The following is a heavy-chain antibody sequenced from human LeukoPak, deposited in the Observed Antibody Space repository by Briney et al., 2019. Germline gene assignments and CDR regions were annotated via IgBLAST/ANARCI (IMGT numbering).Heavy chain of an antibody. CDR2: IYRTGST. CDR3: ARGDCSSTICYSPMDV. Sequence: TPSETLSLTCTVSGYSINSGYYWVWIRQPPGQGLEWIGSIYRTGSTNYNPSLKSRVTISLDTSKNQFSLKVSSVTAADTAVYYCARGDCSSTICYSPMDVWGKGTTVTVSS. D-gene: IGHD2-2*01. CDR1: GYSINSGYY. J-gene: IGHJ6*03. V-gene: IGHV4-38-2*02.